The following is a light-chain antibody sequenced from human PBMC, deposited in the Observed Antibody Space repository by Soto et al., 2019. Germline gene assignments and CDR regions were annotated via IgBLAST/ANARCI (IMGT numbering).Light chain of an antibody. CDR3: HQRQYWPPIT. CDR1: QSVSYY. CDR2: DAS. J-gene: IGKJ5*01. V-gene: IGKV3-11*01. Sequence: EIVMTQSPGTLSLSPGERATLSCRASQSVSYYLAWYQQKPGQAPRLLISDASNRATGIPARFSGSGSGTDFTLTISSLEPEDFAVYYCHQRQYWPPITFGQGTRLEIK.